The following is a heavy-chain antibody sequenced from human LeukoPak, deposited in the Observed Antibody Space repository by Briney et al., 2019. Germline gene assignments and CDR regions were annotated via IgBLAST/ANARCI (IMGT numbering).Heavy chain of an antibody. CDR3: ARTSVEAGDMYSSGWFTLDY. CDR1: GFTFSSYT. V-gene: IGHV3-30*04. CDR2: ISFDGSNK. J-gene: IGHJ4*02. D-gene: IGHD6-19*01. Sequence: GGSLRLSCAASGFTFSSYTMHWVRQAPGKGLEWVAVISFDGSNKYYTDSVKGRFTISRGNSRNTLYLQMSSLRAEDTAVYYCARTSVEAGDMYSSGWFTLDYWGQGTLVTVSS.